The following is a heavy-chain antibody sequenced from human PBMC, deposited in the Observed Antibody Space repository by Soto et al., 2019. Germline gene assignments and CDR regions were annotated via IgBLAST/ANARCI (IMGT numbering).Heavy chain of an antibody. Sequence: PLGSLSLSCAASGFPFSSYAMSWVRQAPGKGLEWVSAISGSGGSTYYADSVKGRFTISRDNSKNTLYLQMNSLRAEDTAVYYCAKDKGIVDAFDIWGQGTMVTVSS. CDR1: GFPFSSYA. CDR2: ISGSGGST. D-gene: IGHD3-16*02. CDR3: AKDKGIVDAFDI. V-gene: IGHV3-23*01. J-gene: IGHJ3*02.